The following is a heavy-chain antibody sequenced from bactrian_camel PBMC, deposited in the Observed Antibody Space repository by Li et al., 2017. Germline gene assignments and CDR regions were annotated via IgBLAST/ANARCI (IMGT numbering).Heavy chain of an antibody. CDR3: AADLEFGCMGWVNPEFEFKY. CDR2: IDSDGEK. Sequence: HVQLVESGGGLVQTGGSLRLSCVPSGDTYSGNCMGWFRQAPGKEREGVAFIDSDGEKGYADSVKGRFSISQDNAEITLYLQMNSLKPEDTTMYYCAADLEFGCMGWVNPEFEFKYWGQGTQVTIS. CDR1: GDTYSGNC. V-gene: IGHV3S53*01. D-gene: IGHD5*01. J-gene: IGHJ4*01.